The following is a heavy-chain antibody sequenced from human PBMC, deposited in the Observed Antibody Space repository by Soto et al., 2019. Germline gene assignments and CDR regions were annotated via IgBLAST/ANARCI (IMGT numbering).Heavy chain of an antibody. Sequence: QVQLVQSGAEVKKPGASVKVSCKASGYTFTSYGISWVRQAPGQGLEWMGWISAYNGNTNYAQKFQGRVTMTRDTSISTAYMELSRLRSDDTAVYYCASETTVTTYFDYWGQGTLVTVSS. V-gene: IGHV1-18*01. CDR1: GYTFTSYG. J-gene: IGHJ4*02. CDR3: ASETTVTTYFDY. D-gene: IGHD4-17*01. CDR2: ISAYNGNT.